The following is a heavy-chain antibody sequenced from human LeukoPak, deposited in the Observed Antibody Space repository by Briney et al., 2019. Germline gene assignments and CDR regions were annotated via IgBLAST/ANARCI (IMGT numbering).Heavy chain of an antibody. CDR2: INSDGSST. CDR1: GFTFSSYW. D-gene: IGHD3-3*01. J-gene: IGHJ6*03. V-gene: IGHV3-74*01. Sequence: GGSLRLSCAASGFTFSSYWMHWVRQAPGKGLVWVSRINSDGSSTSYADSVKGRFTISRDNAKNTLYLQMNSLRAEDTAVYYCATGFFYYYYMDVWGKGTTVTVSS. CDR3: ATGFFYYYYMDV.